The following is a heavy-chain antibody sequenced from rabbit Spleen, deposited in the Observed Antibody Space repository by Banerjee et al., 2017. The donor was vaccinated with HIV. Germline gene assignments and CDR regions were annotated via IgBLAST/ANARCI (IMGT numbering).Heavy chain of an antibody. D-gene: IGHD1-1*01. J-gene: IGHJ6*01. Sequence: QEQLVESGGGLVQPGGSLKLSCKASGFDFSNYGMSWVRQAPGKGLEWLGYIDPIFGRTYYATWVNGRFTISSHNAQNTLYLQLNSLTAADTATYFCVREDVGGSVSLWGPGTLVTVS. V-gene: IGHV1S47*01. CDR3: VREDVGGSVSL. CDR1: GFDFSNYG. CDR2: IDPIFGRT.